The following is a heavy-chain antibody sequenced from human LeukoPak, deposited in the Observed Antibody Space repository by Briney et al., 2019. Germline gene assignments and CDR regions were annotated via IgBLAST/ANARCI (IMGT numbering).Heavy chain of an antibody. D-gene: IGHD3-16*01. Sequence: SETLSLTCAVYGGSFSGYYWSWIRQPPGKGLEWIGSIYYSGSTYYNPSLKSRVTISVDTSKNQFSLKLSSVTAADTAVYYCARRRGWGILDYWGQGTLVTVSS. CDR1: GGSFSGYY. CDR2: IYYSGST. J-gene: IGHJ4*02. V-gene: IGHV4-34*01. CDR3: ARRRGWGILDY.